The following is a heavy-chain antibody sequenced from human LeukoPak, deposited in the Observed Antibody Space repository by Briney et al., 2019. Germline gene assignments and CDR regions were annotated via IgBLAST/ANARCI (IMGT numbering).Heavy chain of an antibody. CDR3: ARDEEWELPAAFDP. CDR1: GFTFSSYA. Sequence: GSLKPSCAAPGFTFSSYAMHLVRQAPGQGLEWVAVISYDGRNKYYADSVKGRFTISRDNSKNTLYLQMNSLRAEDTAVYYCARDEEWELPAAFDPWGQGTLVTVSS. CDR2: ISYDGRNK. V-gene: IGHV3-30*16. D-gene: IGHD1-26*01. J-gene: IGHJ5*02.